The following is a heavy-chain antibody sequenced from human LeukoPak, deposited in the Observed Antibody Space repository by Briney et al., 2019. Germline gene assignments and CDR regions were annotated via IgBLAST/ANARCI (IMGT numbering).Heavy chain of an antibody. J-gene: IGHJ4*02. CDR3: AKEDCSTISCSSHIDH. V-gene: IGHV3-23*01. Sequence: GGSLRLSCAASGFTFSSYAMSWVRQAPGKGLEWVSAISGSGGSTYYAASVKGRFTISRDNSKNTLYLQMNSLTDEDTAVYFCAKEDCSTISCSSHIDHWGQGTLVTVSS. CDR1: GFTFSSYA. D-gene: IGHD2/OR15-2a*01. CDR2: ISGSGGST.